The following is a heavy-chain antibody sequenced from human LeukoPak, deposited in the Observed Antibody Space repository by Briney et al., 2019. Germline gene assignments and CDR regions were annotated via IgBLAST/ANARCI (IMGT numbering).Heavy chain of an antibody. Sequence: GGSLRLSCAASGFTLDDYGMSWVRQVPGKGLEWVSSINWKGNTGYADSVKGRFTISRDYASNSLYLQMNSLRAEDTAVYYCARDGVAAAAFDYWGQGTLVTVSS. V-gene: IGHV3-20*04. CDR2: INWKGNT. CDR1: GFTLDDYG. J-gene: IGHJ4*02. D-gene: IGHD3-3*01. CDR3: ARDGVAAAAFDY.